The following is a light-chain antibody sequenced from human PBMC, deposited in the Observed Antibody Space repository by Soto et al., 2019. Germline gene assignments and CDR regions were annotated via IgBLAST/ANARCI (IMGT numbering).Light chain of an antibody. J-gene: IGKJ1*01. V-gene: IGKV3-20*01. CDR2: GAS. CDR3: QQYVISVT. CDR1: QSVDSSF. Sequence: EIVLTQSPGSLSLSPGERATLSCRASQSVDSSFFAWYQQKPGQAPRLLIYGASNRATGIPDRFSGSGSGTDFTLTISRLEPEDFAVYYCQQYVISVTFGQGTKVEI.